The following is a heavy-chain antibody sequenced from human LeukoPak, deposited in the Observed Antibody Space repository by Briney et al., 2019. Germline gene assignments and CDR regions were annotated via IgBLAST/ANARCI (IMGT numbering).Heavy chain of an antibody. V-gene: IGHV1-18*01. J-gene: IGHJ4*02. D-gene: IGHD2-15*01. CDR1: GYTFTSYG. CDR3: ARVVPCSGGSCLLDY. CDR2: INAYNGNT. Sequence: GASVKVSCKASGYTFTSYGISWVRQAPGQGLEWMGWINAYNGNTNYAQKLQGRVTMTTDTSTSTAYMELRSLRSDDTAVYYCARVVPCSGGSCLLDYWGQGTLVTVSS.